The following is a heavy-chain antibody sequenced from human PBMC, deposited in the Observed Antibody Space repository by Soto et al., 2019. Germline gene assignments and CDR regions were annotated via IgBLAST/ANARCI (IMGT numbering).Heavy chain of an antibody. CDR1: GGSISSSNHY. V-gene: IGHV4-39*01. CDR3: ARRELEPTNNDAFHI. J-gene: IGHJ3*02. CDR2: IYYSGST. Sequence: KPSETLSLTCAVSGGSISSSNHYWDWIRQPPGKGPEWIGRIYYSGSTYYNPSLKSRVTISVDTSKNQFSLKLSSVTAADTAVYYCARRELEPTNNDAFHIWGQGTMVTVS. D-gene: IGHD1-1*01.